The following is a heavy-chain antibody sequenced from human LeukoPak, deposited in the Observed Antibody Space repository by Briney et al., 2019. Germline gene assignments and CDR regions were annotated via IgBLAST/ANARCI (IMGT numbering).Heavy chain of an antibody. Sequence: GGSLRLSCAASGFTFSSYAMSWVRQAPGKGLEWVSAISGSGGSTYYADSVKGRFTISGDNAKNTLYLQMNSLRAEDTAVYYCARSGRGGAFDIWGQGTMVTVSS. CDR3: ARSGRGGAFDI. CDR1: GFTFSSYA. J-gene: IGHJ3*02. CDR2: ISGSGGST. V-gene: IGHV3-23*01. D-gene: IGHD1-26*01.